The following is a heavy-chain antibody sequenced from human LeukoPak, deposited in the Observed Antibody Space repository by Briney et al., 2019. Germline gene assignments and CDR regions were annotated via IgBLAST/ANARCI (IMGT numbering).Heavy chain of an antibody. CDR2: IIPIFGTA. Sequence: SVKVSCKASGGTFSSYAISWVRQAPGQGLEWMGGIIPIFGTANYAQMFQGRVTITADESTSTAYMELSSLRSEDTAVYYCARLDEYSSSSRYYGMDVWGQGTTVTVSS. D-gene: IGHD6-6*01. J-gene: IGHJ6*02. V-gene: IGHV1-69*13. CDR3: ARLDEYSSSSRYYGMDV. CDR1: GGTFSSYA.